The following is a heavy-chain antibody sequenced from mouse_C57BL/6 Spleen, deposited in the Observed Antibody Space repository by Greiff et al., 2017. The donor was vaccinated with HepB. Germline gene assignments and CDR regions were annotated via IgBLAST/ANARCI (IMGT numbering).Heavy chain of an antibody. V-gene: IGHV1-26*01. D-gene: IGHD2-2*01. CDR1: GYTFTDYY. Sequence: EVQLQQSGPELVKPGASVKISCKASGYTFTDYYMNWVKQSHGKSLEWIGDINPNNGGTSYNQQFKGKATLTVDKSSSTAYMELRSLTSEDSAVYYCARSWLRRSYYCDYGGQGTTLTVSS. CDR2: INPNNGGT. CDR3: ARSWLRRSYYCDY. J-gene: IGHJ2*01.